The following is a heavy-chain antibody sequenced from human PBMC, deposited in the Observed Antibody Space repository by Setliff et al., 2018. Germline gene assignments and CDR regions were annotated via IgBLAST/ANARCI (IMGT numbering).Heavy chain of an antibody. J-gene: IGHJ4*02. D-gene: IGHD5-18*01. CDR1: GGSISSHY. Sequence: SETLSLTCTVSGGSISSHYWSWIRQPPGKGLEWIGSIYYSGSTNYNPSLKSRVTISVDTSKNQFSLKLSSVTAADTAVYYCARGGVDTAMVYYFDYWGQGTLVTV. CDR3: ARGGVDTAMVYYFDY. V-gene: IGHV4-59*11. CDR2: IYYSGST.